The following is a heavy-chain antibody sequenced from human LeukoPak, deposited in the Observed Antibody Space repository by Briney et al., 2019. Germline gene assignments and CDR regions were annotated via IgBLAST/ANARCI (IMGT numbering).Heavy chain of an antibody. J-gene: IGHJ6*02. CDR1: GGSFSGYY. CDR3: ARGLQLPNYYGMDV. D-gene: IGHD5-18*01. CDR2: INHSGST. Sequence: SETLSLTCAVYGGSFSGYYWSWIRQPPGKGLEWIGEINHSGSTNYNPSLKSRVTISVDTSKNQFSLKLSSVTAADTAVYYCARGLQLPNYYGMDVWGQGTTVTVSS. V-gene: IGHV4-34*01.